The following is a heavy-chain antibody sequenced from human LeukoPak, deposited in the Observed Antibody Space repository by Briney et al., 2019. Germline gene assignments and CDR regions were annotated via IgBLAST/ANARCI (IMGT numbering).Heavy chain of an antibody. CDR3: ARDTLAYCGGDCDYGMDV. CDR2: ISSSSSYI. CDR1: GFTFSNYS. V-gene: IGHV3-21*01. Sequence: PGGSLRLSCAASGFTFSNYSMNWVRQAPGKGLEWVSSISSSSSYIYYADSVKGRFTIPRDNAKNSLYLQMNSLRAEDTAVYYCARDTLAYCGGDCDYGMDVWGQGTTVTVSS. J-gene: IGHJ6*02. D-gene: IGHD2-21*02.